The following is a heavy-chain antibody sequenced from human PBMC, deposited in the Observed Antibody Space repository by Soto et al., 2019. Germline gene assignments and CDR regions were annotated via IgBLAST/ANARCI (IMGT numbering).Heavy chain of an antibody. V-gene: IGHV1-69*01. CDR3: ARDRVAATVRPFDI. Sequence: QVQLVQSGAEVKKPGASVKVSCKASGYTFSSYAISWVRQAPGQGLEWMGGIIPIFGTANYAQKFQGRVTITADESTSTAYMELSSLRSEDTAVYYCARDRVAATVRPFDIWGQGTMVTVSS. D-gene: IGHD2-15*01. J-gene: IGHJ3*02. CDR1: GYTFSSYA. CDR2: IIPIFGTA.